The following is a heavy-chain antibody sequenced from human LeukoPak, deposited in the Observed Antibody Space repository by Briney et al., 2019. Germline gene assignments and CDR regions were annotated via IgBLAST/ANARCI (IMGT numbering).Heavy chain of an antibody. V-gene: IGHV3-7*01. CDR1: GFTFSSYW. Sequence: GGSLRLSCAASGFTFSSYWMSWVLQAPGKGLEWVANIKQDGSEKYYVDSVKGRFTISRDNAKNSLYLQMNSLRAEDTAVYYCATYSILNAREFRYWGQGTLVTVTS. CDR2: IKQDGSEK. D-gene: IGHD4-11*01. J-gene: IGHJ1*01. CDR3: ATYSILNAREFRY.